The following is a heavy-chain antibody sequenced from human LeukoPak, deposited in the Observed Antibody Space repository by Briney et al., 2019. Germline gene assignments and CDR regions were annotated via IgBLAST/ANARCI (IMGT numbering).Heavy chain of an antibody. CDR1: GYTFTSYG. D-gene: IGHD2-2*01. V-gene: IGHV1-18*01. CDR3: ARDGRRYCSSTSCPPDP. J-gene: IGHJ5*02. CDR2: ISAYDGNT. Sequence: GASVKVSCKASGYTFTSYGISWVRQAPGQGLEWMGWISAYDGNTNYAQKLQGRVTMATDTSTSTAYMELRSLRSDDTAVYYCARDGRRYCSSTSCPPDPWGQGTLVTV.